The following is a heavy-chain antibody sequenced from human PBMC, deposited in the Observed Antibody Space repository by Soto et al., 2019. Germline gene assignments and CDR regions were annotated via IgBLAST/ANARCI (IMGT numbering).Heavy chain of an antibody. J-gene: IGHJ5*02. CDR2: IYYSGST. V-gene: IGHV4-39*01. D-gene: IGHD1-26*01. CDR3: ATQEVGGTYVYTFDP. CDR1: GGSITSSSYY. Sequence: SETQSLTCTVSGGSITSSSYYWGWIQKPPGKGLEWIGSIYYSGSTYYNPSLKSRVTISVDTSKNQFSLKLSSVTAADTAVYYCATQEVGGTYVYTFDPWGQGTLVTVSS.